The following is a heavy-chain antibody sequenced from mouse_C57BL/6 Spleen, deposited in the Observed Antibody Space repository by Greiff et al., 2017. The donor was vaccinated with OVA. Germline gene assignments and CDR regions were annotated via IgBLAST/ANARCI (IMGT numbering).Heavy chain of an antibody. CDR3: ASDPYYYAMDY. CDR1: GFTFTDYY. J-gene: IGHJ4*01. Sequence: EVQVVESGGGLVQPGGSLSLSCAASGFTFTDYYMSWVRQPPGKALEWLGFIRNKANGYKTEYSASVKGRFTISRDNSQSILYLQMNALRAEDTATYYCASDPYYYAMDYWGQGTSVTVSS. CDR2: IRNKANGYKT. V-gene: IGHV7-3*01.